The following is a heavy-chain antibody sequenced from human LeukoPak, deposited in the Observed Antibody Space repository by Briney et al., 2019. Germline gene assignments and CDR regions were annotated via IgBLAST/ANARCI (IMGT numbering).Heavy chain of an antibody. J-gene: IGHJ4*02. CDR1: GYTFTGYY. CDR3: ARDRRFLEWLLLVY. Sequence: ASVKVSCKASGYTFTGYYMHWVRQAPGQGLEWMGWINPNSGGTNYAQKFQGRVTMTRDTSISTAYMELSRLRSGDTAVYYCARDRRFLEWLLLVYWGQGTLVTISS. V-gene: IGHV1-2*02. CDR2: INPNSGGT. D-gene: IGHD3-3*01.